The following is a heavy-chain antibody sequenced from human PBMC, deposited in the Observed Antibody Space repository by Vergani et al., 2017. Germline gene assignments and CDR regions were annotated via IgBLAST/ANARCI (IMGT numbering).Heavy chain of an antibody. V-gene: IGHV3-48*01. J-gene: IGHJ5*02. Sequence: EVQLVESGGGLVQPGGSLRLSCAASGFTFSSYSMTWVRQAPGKGLEWVSYISSSSSTIYYADSVKGRFTNSRDNAKNSLYLQMNSLRAEDTAVYYCAREMDVVVPAANGGNWFDPWGQGTLVTVSS. D-gene: IGHD2-2*01. CDR1: GFTFSSYS. CDR2: ISSSSSTI. CDR3: AREMDVVVPAANGGNWFDP.